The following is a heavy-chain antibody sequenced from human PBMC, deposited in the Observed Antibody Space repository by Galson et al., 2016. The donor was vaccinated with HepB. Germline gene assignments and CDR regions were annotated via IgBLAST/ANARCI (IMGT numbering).Heavy chain of an antibody. CDR1: GYSFSAYW. J-gene: IGHJ6*02. V-gene: IGHV5-51*01. D-gene: IGHD6-19*01. Sequence: QSGAEVKKPGESLTISCKGSGYSFSAYWIGWVRHMPGKGLEWMGIIYPSDSDTRYSPSFQGQVTISADKSISHAYLQWSSLRASDTAIYYRARQVAVDYYGMDLWGQGTTVTVSS. CDR3: ARQVAVDYYGMDL. CDR2: IYPSDSDT.